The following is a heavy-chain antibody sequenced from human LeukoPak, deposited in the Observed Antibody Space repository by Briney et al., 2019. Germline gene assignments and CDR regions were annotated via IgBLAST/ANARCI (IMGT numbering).Heavy chain of an antibody. CDR1: GGSISSSS. J-gene: IGHJ4*02. CDR2: ISGSSTTI. CDR3: AREGSMVPGVMFDY. V-gene: IGHV3-48*02. Sequence: ETLSLTCTVSGGSISSSSYYWGWIRQAPGKGLEWLSYISGSSTTIFYADSVKGRFTISRDNAKNSLYLQMNSLRDEDTAVYYCAREGSMVPGVMFDYWGQGIRVTVSS. D-gene: IGHD3-10*01.